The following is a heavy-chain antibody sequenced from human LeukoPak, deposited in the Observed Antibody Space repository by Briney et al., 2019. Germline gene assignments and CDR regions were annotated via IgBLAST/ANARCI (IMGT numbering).Heavy chain of an antibody. CDR2: IYYSGST. Sequence: SETLSLTCTVSGGSISSYYWSWIRQPPGKGLEWIGYIYYSGSTNYNPSLKSRVTISVDTSKNQFSLKLSSVTAADTAVYYCARDRSSSWHFDYWGQGTLVTVSS. CDR1: GGSISSYY. J-gene: IGHJ4*02. D-gene: IGHD6-13*01. CDR3: ARDRSSSWHFDY. V-gene: IGHV4-59*12.